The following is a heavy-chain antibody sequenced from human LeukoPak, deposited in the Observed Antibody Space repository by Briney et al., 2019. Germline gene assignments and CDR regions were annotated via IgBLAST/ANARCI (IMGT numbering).Heavy chain of an antibody. J-gene: IGHJ4*02. V-gene: IGHV3-23*01. D-gene: IGHD1-26*01. CDR2: ISTGGGST. Sequence: GGSLRLSCAASGFTFSTYAMSWVRQAPGKGLEWVSGISTGGGSTYYADSVKGRFTISRDNSKNTLYLQMNSLRAGDTAVYYCAKGMGSSRYFDYWGQGTLVTVSS. CDR3: AKGMGSSRYFDY. CDR1: GFTFSTYA.